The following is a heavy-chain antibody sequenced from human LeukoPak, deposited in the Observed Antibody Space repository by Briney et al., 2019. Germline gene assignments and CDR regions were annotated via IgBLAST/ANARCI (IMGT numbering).Heavy chain of an antibody. CDR1: GFTFSEYT. CDR2: ISGSGGST. D-gene: IGHD3-10*01. CDR3: VPYPSARFGESYFDY. Sequence: GGSLRLSCTASGFTFSEYTLDWVRQAPGKGLEWVSAISGSGGSTYYADSVKGRFTISRDNSKNTLYLQMNSLRAEDTAVYYCVPYPSARFGESYFDYWGQGTLVTVSS. V-gene: IGHV3-23*01. J-gene: IGHJ4*02.